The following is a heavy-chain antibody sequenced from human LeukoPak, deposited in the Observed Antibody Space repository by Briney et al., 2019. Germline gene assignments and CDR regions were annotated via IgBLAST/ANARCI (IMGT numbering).Heavy chain of an antibody. CDR3: ARHENIIMVPTAHAFDY. CDR2: IYYSGDS. CDR1: GGSISSSNYY. D-gene: IGHD2/OR15-2a*01. J-gene: IGHJ4*02. V-gene: IGHV4-39*01. Sequence: PSETLSLTCTVSGGSISSSNYYWGWIRQPPGKGLEWIGTIYYSGDSYYNPSLKSRASISVDTSKNRFSLNLNSVTAADTAVYFCARHENIIMVPTAHAFDYWGREPWSPSPQ.